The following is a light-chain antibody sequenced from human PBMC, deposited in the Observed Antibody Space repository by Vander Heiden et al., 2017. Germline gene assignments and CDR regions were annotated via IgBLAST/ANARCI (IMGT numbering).Light chain of an antibody. Sequence: QSALTQPASVSASPGQSLPISCTGSSSDAGGYNYGSWYQQHPGKAPKLMIYEVSNRPSGVSNRFSGSKSGNTASLTISGLQAEDEADYYCSSYTSSSTRVFGGGTKLTVL. CDR1: SSDAGGYNY. CDR3: SSYTSSSTRV. V-gene: IGLV2-14*01. CDR2: EVS. J-gene: IGLJ3*02.